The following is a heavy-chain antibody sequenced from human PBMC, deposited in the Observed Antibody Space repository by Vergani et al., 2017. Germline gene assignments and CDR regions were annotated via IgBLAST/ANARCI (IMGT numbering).Heavy chain of an antibody. Sequence: EMQLVESGGGLVKPGGSLRLSCAASGFTFSSYSMNWVRQAPGKGLEGVSSISSSSGYIYYADSVKGRFTISRENAKNSLYLQMNSLRAEDTAVYYCARGGGYDYYYYMDVWGKGTTVTVSS. CDR2: ISSSSGYI. J-gene: IGHJ6*03. CDR1: GFTFSSYS. D-gene: IGHD5-12*01. CDR3: ARGGGYDYYYYMDV. V-gene: IGHV3-21*01.